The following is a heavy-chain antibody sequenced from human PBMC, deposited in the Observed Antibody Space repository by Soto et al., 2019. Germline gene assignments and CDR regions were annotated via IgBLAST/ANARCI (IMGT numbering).Heavy chain of an antibody. CDR1: GGTFSNYA. CDR3: VRGCTGGSCTLYAMDV. J-gene: IGHJ6*02. V-gene: IGHV1-69*05. Sequence: SVKVSCKASGGTFSNYAISWVRQAPGQGLEWMGGIIPIFGTVKYVDSVKGRFTISRDDSKNMLYLQMNNLRADDTALYYCVRGCTGGSCTLYAMDVWGQGTTVTVSS. D-gene: IGHD2-15*01. CDR2: IIPIFGTV.